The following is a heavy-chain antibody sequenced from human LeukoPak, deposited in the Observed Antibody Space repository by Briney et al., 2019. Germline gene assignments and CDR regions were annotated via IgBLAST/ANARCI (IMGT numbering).Heavy chain of an antibody. V-gene: IGHV4-31*11. J-gene: IGHJ4*02. CDR3: ASSGLGPYYFDY. CDR1: GGSISSGGYY. CDR2: IYYSGST. Sequence: PSETLSLTCAVSGGSISSGGYYWSWVRQHPGKGLEWIGYIYYSGSTYYNPSLKSRVTISVDTSKNQFSLKLSSVTAADTAVYYCASSGLGPYYFDYWGQGTLVTVSS.